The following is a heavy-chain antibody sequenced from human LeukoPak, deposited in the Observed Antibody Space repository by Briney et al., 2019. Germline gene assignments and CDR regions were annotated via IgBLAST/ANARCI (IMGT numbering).Heavy chain of an antibody. D-gene: IGHD3-9*01. Sequence: GGSLRLSCAASGFRITINYMTWVRQAPGKGLEWVSGTYGGGSKDYADSVKGRFTISRDNSKNTLYLQMNSLRAEDTAVYYCAKGYRYFDWAFDYWGQGTLVTVSS. CDR2: TYGGGSK. CDR3: AKGYRYFDWAFDY. V-gene: IGHV3-53*05. J-gene: IGHJ4*02. CDR1: GFRITINY.